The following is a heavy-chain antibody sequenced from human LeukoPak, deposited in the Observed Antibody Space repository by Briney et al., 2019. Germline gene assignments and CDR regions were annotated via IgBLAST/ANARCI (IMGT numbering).Heavy chain of an antibody. CDR3: ARHGYYYDSSVLAFDI. CDR1: GGSFSGYY. CDR2: IYYSGST. V-gene: IGHV4-59*08. D-gene: IGHD3-22*01. J-gene: IGHJ3*02. Sequence: SETLSLTCAVYGGSFSGYYWSWIRQPPGKGLEWIGYIYYSGSTNYNPSLKSRVTISVDTSKNQFSLKLSSVAAADTAVYYCARHGYYYDSSVLAFDIWGQGTMVTVSS.